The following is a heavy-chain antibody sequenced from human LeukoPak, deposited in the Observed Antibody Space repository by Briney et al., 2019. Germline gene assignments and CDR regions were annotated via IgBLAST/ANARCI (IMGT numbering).Heavy chain of an antibody. Sequence: PGGSLKLSCATSGFTFSGSAIHWVRQASGKGLEWVGRIRREDNTYATAYAASVRGRFSISRDDSKNTAYLQMNGLRAEDTAVYYCAKDRGDTYYYDSSGYWDYWGQGTLVTVSS. D-gene: IGHD3-22*01. J-gene: IGHJ4*02. CDR2: IRREDNTYAT. V-gene: IGHV3-73*01. CDR3: AKDRGDTYYYDSSGYWDY. CDR1: GFTFSGSA.